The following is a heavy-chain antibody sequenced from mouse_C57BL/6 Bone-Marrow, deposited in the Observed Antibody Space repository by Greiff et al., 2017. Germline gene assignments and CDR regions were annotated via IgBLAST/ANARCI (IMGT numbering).Heavy chain of an antibody. CDR2: IDPSDSYT. Sequence: QVQLQQPGAELVMPGASVKLSCKASGYTFTSYWMHWVKQRPGQGLEWIGEIDPSDSYTNYNQKFKGKSTLTVDKSSSTAYMQLSSLTSEDSAVYYCAIIYYYGSSYGLDWYFDVWGTGTTVTVSS. V-gene: IGHV1-69*01. J-gene: IGHJ1*03. CDR3: AIIYYYGSSYGLDWYFDV. D-gene: IGHD1-1*01. CDR1: GYTFTSYW.